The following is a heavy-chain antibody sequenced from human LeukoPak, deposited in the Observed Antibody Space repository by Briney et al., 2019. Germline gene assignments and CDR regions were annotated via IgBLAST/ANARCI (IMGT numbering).Heavy chain of an antibody. V-gene: IGHV4-4*07. CDR3: ARELYYYDSSGYYNDAFDI. D-gene: IGHD3-22*01. Sequence: SETLSLTCTVSGGSISSYYWSWIRQPAGKGLEWIGSIYTSGSTNYNPSLKSRVTMSVDTSKNQFSLKLSSVTAADTAVYYCARELYYYDSSGYYNDAFDIWGQGTMVTVSS. CDR1: GGSISSYY. J-gene: IGHJ3*02. CDR2: IYTSGST.